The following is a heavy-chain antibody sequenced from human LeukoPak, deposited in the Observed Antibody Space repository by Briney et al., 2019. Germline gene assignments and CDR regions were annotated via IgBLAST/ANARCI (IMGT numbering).Heavy chain of an antibody. Sequence: GGSLRLSCAASGFTFSSYAMSWVRQAPGKGLEWISGISGSGGATHYADSVKGRFTISRDNSRNTLYLQMNSLRAEDTAVYYCARDRPREYYYYYGMDVWGQGTTVTVSS. V-gene: IGHV3-23*01. J-gene: IGHJ6*02. CDR3: ARDRPREYYYYYGMDV. CDR2: ISGSGGAT. CDR1: GFTFSSYA. D-gene: IGHD5-24*01.